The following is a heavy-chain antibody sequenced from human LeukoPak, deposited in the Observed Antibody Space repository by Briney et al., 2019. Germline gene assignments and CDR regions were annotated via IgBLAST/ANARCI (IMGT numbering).Heavy chain of an antibody. CDR2: IYYSGST. CDR3: TRDRKGFDP. CDR1: GGSISSYY. V-gene: IGHV4-59*01. J-gene: IGHJ5*02. Sequence: SETLSLTCTVSGGSISSYYWSWIRQPPGKGLEWIGYIYYSGSTNYNPSLKSRVTISVDTSKNQFSLKLSSVTAADTAVYYCTRDRKGFDPWGQGTLVTVSS.